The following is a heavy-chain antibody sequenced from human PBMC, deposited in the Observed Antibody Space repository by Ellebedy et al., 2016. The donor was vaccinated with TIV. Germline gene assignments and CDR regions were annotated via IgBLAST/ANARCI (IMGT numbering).Heavy chain of an antibody. CDR1: GFTFSNAW. CDR3: AKYYCPNGVCYHFDY. J-gene: IGHJ4*02. V-gene: IGHV4-59*01. D-gene: IGHD2-8*01. Sequence: GSLRLSCAASGFTFSNAWMSWIRQSPGKGLEWIGFIHYSGTTTYNPSLNSRVTMSVDTSKNQFSLRLSSVTAADTAVYFCAKYYCPNGVCYHFDYWGRGTLVTVSS. CDR2: IHYSGTT.